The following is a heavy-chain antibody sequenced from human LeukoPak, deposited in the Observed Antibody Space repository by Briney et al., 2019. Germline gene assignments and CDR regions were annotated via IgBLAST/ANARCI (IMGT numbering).Heavy chain of an antibody. V-gene: IGHV3-23*01. J-gene: IGHJ4*02. CDR3: AKQGDNILTYYFDY. Sequence: GGSLRLSCAASGFTFSSYAMSWVRQAPGKGLEWVSAVSGSGGGTHYADSVKGRFTISRDNSKNTLYLQMNSLRAEDTAVYYCAKQGDNILTYYFDYWGQGTLVTVSS. CDR1: GFTFSSYA. CDR2: VSGSGGGT. D-gene: IGHD3-9*01.